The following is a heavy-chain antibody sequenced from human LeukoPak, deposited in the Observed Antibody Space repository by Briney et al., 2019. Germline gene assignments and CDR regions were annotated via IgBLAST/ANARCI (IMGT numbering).Heavy chain of an antibody. Sequence: SETLSLTCAVSGGSISNNYWWSWVRQPPGKGLEWVGEIYHTGSTKYNPSLESRVTISVDMSKSQFSLRLTSVTAADTAVYYCARKNDFEIWGQGTLVTVSS. D-gene: IGHD2/OR15-2a*01. V-gene: IGHV4-4*02. CDR3: ARKNDFEI. J-gene: IGHJ3*02. CDR2: IYHTGST. CDR1: GGSISNNYW.